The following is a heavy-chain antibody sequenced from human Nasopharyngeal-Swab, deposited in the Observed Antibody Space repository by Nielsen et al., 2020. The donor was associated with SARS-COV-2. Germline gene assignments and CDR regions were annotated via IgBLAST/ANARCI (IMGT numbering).Heavy chain of an antibody. Sequence: ASVKVSCKASANTFTGSYIHWVRQAPGQGLVWMGWMNPKSGVTSYAQKFQGRVTMTWDTSTSTAYMELSRLRSDDTAVYYCARDATGDEYFDYWGQGTLVTASS. CDR1: ANTFTGSY. J-gene: IGHJ4*02. CDR3: ARDATGDEYFDY. CDR2: MNPKSGVT. D-gene: IGHD7-27*01. V-gene: IGHV1-2*02.